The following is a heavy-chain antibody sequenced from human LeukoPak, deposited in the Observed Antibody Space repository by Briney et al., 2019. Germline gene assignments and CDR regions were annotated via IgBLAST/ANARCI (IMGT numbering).Heavy chain of an antibody. J-gene: IGHJ3*02. CDR3: ARASITRIAFDI. Sequence: PSETLSLTCSVSGASISSGSNYWGWIRQPPGKTLEWIGYIYYSGSTNYNPSLKSRVTMSVDTSKNQFSLKLSSVTAADTAVYYCARASITRIAFDIWGQGTMVTVSS. CDR1: GASISSGSNY. V-gene: IGHV4-61*05. CDR2: IYYSGST. D-gene: IGHD3-22*01.